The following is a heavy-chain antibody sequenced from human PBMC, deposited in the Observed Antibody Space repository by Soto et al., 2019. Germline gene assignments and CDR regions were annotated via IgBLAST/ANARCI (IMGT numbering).Heavy chain of an antibody. J-gene: IGHJ6*02. CDR2: IWYDGSNK. Sequence: GSLRLSCAASGFTFSSYGMHWVRQAPGKGLEWVAVIWYDGSNKYYADSVKGRFTISRDNSKNTLYLQMNSLRAEDTAVYYCARGLAVAGTKTDDYYYYGMDVWGQGTTVTVSS. CDR1: GFTFSSYG. CDR3: ARGLAVAGTKTDDYYYYGMDV. V-gene: IGHV3-33*01. D-gene: IGHD6-19*01.